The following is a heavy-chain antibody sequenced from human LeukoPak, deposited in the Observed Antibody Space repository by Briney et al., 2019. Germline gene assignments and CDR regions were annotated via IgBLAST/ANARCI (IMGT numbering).Heavy chain of an antibody. Sequence: PSETLSLTXTVSGGSISSYYWSWIRQPPGKGLEWIGYIYYSGSTNYNPSLKSRVTISVDTSKNQFSLKLSSVTAADTAVYYCARNYGSGSYPFDYWGQGTLVTVSS. CDR3: ARNYGSGSYPFDY. J-gene: IGHJ4*02. D-gene: IGHD3-10*01. CDR1: GGSISSYY. V-gene: IGHV4-59*01. CDR2: IYYSGST.